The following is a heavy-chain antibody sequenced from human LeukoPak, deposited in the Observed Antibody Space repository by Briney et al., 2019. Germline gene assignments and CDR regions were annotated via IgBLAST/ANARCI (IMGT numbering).Heavy chain of an antibody. CDR3: ARGNYDILTGYRTWAFDP. D-gene: IGHD3-9*01. V-gene: IGHV4-34*01. J-gene: IGHJ5*02. CDR1: GGSFSGYY. Sequence: PSENLSLTCAVYGGSFSGYYWSWIRQPPGKGLEWIGEINRSGSTNYNPSLKSRVTISVDTSKNQFSLKLSSVTAADTAVYYCARGNYDILTGYRTWAFDPWGQGTLVTVSS. CDR2: INRSGST.